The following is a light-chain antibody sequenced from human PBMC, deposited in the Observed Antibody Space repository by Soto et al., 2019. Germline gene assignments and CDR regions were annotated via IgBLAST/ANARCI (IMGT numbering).Light chain of an antibody. J-gene: IGLJ3*02. CDR1: SSDVGTYNS. CDR2: DVS. Sequence: QSALTQPASVSGSPGQSITVSCTGSSSDVGTYNSVSWYQQHPGKAPKLIIYDVSNRPSGVSNRFSGSKSGNMASLTISGLQTEDEADYYCGSYTSSSSWVFGGGTKLTVL. V-gene: IGLV2-14*03. CDR3: GSYTSSSSWV.